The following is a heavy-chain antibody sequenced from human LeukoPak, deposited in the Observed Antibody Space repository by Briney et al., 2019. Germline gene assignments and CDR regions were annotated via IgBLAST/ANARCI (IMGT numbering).Heavy chain of an antibody. J-gene: IGHJ6*02. D-gene: IGHD1-1*01. V-gene: IGHV4-34*01. CDR2: INHSGST. Sequence: SETLSLTCAVYGGSFSGYYWSWIRQPPGKGLEWIGEINHSGSTNYNPSLKSRVTISVDTTKNQFSLKLSCVTAADAAVYYCARGNEARLYYYGMDVWGQGTTVTVSS. CDR1: GGSFSGYY. CDR3: ARGNEARLYYYGMDV.